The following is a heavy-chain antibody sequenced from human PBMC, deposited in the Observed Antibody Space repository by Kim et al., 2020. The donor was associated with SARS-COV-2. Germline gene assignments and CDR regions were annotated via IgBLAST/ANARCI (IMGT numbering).Heavy chain of an antibody. J-gene: IGHJ4*02. CDR1: GFTFSSYA. CDR2: ISGSGGST. V-gene: IGHV3-23*01. Sequence: GGSLRLSCAASGFTFSSYAMSWVRQAPGKGLEWVSAISGSGGSTYYADSVKGRFTISRDNSKNTLYLQMNSLRAEDTAVYYCAKGYASRSVYCSSTSCYLDYWGQGTLVTVSS. CDR3: AKGYASRSVYCSSTSCYLDY. D-gene: IGHD2-2*01.